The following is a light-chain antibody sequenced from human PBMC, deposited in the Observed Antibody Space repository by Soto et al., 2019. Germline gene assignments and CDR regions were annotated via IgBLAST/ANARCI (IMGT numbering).Light chain of an antibody. J-gene: IGKJ5*01. Sequence: DIQMTQSPSSLSASVGDRVTITCRASQSISSYLNWYQQKPGKAPKLLIYDASNLESGVPSRFRGSGSGTGFTLTISSLQPDDFATYYCQQYNTYPITFGQGTRLEIK. V-gene: IGKV1-39*01. CDR2: DAS. CDR3: QQYNTYPIT. CDR1: QSISSY.